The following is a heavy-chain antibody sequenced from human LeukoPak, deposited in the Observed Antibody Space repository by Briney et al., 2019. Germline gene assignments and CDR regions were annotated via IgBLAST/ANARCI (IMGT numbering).Heavy chain of an antibody. CDR2: FYRGDST. V-gene: IGHV3-53*01. D-gene: IGHD2-15*01. Sequence: GGSLRLSCAASGFTASSSYMYWVRQAPGKGLEWVSFFYRGDSTYYAESVRGRFTISRDNSKNTLYLLMNSLIPEDTAVYYCAREVVSSPSYFDSWGQGTLVTVSS. J-gene: IGHJ4*02. CDR1: GFTASSSY. CDR3: AREVVSSPSYFDS.